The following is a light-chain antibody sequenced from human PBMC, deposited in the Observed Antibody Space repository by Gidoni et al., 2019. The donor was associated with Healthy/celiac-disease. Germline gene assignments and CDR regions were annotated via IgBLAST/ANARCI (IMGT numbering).Light chain of an antibody. V-gene: IGKV1-39*01. CDR2: AAS. J-gene: IGKJ1*01. Sequence: DIQMTQSPSSLSASVGDRVTITSRASQSISSYLNWYQQKPGKAPKLLIYAASSLQSGVPSRFSGSGSWTDFTLTISSLHPEDFATYYCQQSYSTPWTFGQGTKVEIK. CDR3: QQSYSTPWT. CDR1: QSISSY.